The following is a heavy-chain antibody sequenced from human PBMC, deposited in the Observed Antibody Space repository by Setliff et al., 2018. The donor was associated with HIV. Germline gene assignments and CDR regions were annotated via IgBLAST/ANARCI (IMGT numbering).Heavy chain of an antibody. CDR3: AKNTPSIINYPYYYYMDV. Sequence: GGSLRLSCAASGFTFSSYGMHWVRQAPGKGLEWVAVIWYDGSNKYYADSVKGRFTISRDNSKNTLYLQMSSLRAEVRAVYYCAKNTPSIINYPYYYYMDVWGKGTTVTVSS. CDR2: IWYDGSNK. V-gene: IGHV3-33*06. D-gene: IGHD1-7*01. J-gene: IGHJ6*03. CDR1: GFTFSSYG.